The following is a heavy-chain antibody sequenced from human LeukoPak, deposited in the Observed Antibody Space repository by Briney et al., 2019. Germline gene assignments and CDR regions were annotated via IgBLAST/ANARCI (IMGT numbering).Heavy chain of an antibody. Sequence: GASVKVSCKASGGTFSSYGISWVRQAPGQGLEWMGGIIPIFGTANYAQKFQGRVTITADESTSTAYMELSSLRSEDTAVYYCAGQPTIVVAQFDYWGQGTLVTVSS. CDR3: AGQPTIVVAQFDY. V-gene: IGHV1-69*13. D-gene: IGHD3-22*01. CDR2: IIPIFGTA. CDR1: GGTFSSYG. J-gene: IGHJ4*02.